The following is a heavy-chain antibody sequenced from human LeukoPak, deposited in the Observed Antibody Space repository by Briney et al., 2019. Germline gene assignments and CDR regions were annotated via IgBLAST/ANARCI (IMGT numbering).Heavy chain of an antibody. V-gene: IGHV3-7*01. CDR3: VRDGGTDWYDP. CDR2: IKQDGSEK. Sequence: GGSLRLSCAASGFSISDYWMTWVRQAPGKGLEWVANIKQDGSEKTYVDSVKGRLTISRDNTKNSILLQMNSLRVEHMAIYYCVRDGGTDWYDPWGQGTLVSVSS. CDR1: GFSISDYW. D-gene: IGHD3-16*01. J-gene: IGHJ5*02.